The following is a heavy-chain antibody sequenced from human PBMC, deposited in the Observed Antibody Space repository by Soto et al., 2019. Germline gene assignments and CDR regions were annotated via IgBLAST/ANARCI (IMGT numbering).Heavy chain of an antibody. Sequence: GGSLRLSCAASGFRFTDHYMTWIRQAPGKGLEWVSKIDGSGTVTHYADSVKGRFTVSRDNAKNSVYLQMSSLRAEDTAIYYCAVDTYYYSSTFWGQGTLVTVSS. V-gene: IGHV3-11*03. CDR2: IDGSGTVT. CDR3: AVDTYYYSSTF. D-gene: IGHD3-22*01. CDR1: GFRFTDHY. J-gene: IGHJ4*02.